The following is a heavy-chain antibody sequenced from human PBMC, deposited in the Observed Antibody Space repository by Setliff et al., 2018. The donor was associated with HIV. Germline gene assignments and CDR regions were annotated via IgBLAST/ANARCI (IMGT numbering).Heavy chain of an antibody. V-gene: IGHV4-34*01. CDR1: SGPFSGYT. J-gene: IGHJ3*02. CDR2: INHSGST. D-gene: IGHD2-21*02. CDR3: ARSRFVSVTAKAFDM. Sequence: SETLSLTCAVYSGPFSGYTWSWIRQPPGKGLEWIGEINHSGSTNYNPSLRSRVIISVDPSKNQFSLRQRSVTAADTAVYYCARSRFVSVTAKAFDMWGQGTMVTVSS.